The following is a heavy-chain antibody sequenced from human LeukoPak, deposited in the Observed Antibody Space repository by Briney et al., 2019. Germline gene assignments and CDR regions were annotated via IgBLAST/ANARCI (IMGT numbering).Heavy chain of an antibody. CDR1: GGSISSYY. CDR3: ARTVTTVGVSYYYYGMDV. D-gene: IGHD4-23*01. J-gene: IGHJ6*02. CDR2: IYYSGST. V-gene: IGHV4-59*01. Sequence: SETLSLTCTVSGGSISSYYWSWIRQPPGKGLEWIGYIYYSGSTNYNPSLKSRVTISVDTSKNHFSLKVSSVTAADTAVYYCARTVTTVGVSYYYYGMDVWGQGTTVTVSS.